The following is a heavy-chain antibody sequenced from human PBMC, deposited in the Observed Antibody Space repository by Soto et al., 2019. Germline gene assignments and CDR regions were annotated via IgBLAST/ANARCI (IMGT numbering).Heavy chain of an antibody. Sequence: ESVGGVVQPGRSLRLSCAASGFTFSNYGIHWVRQAPGKGLEWVAVISYDGSSKDYADSVKGRFTISRDNSKNTLYLQMNSLTIEDTAVYYCAKDDGSTWSMFYSYYGVDVWGQGTTVTVSS. J-gene: IGHJ6*02. CDR1: GFTFSNYG. CDR2: ISYDGSSK. CDR3: AKDDGSTWSMFYSYYGVDV. V-gene: IGHV3-30*18. D-gene: IGHD6-13*01.